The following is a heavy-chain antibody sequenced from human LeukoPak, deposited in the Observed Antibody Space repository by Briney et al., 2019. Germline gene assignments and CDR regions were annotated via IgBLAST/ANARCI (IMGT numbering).Heavy chain of an antibody. CDR2: VRYDGSNK. D-gene: IGHD1-26*01. CDR1: GFTFSTYN. CDR3: AKDGGSYYYGTTFDY. V-gene: IGHV3-30*02. Sequence: PGGSLRLSCEASGFTFSTYNMNWVRQAPGKGLEWVAFVRYDGSNKYYADSVKGRFTISRDNSKNTLYLQMNSLRAEDTAVYYCAKDGGSYYYGTTFDYWGQGTLVTVSS. J-gene: IGHJ4*02.